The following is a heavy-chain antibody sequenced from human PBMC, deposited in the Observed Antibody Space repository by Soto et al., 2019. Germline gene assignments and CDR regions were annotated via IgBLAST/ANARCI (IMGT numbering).Heavy chain of an antibody. D-gene: IGHD2-15*01. CDR2: IYPGDSDT. Sequence: GESLKISCKGSGYSFTSYWIGWVRQMPGKGLEWMGIIYPGDSDTRYSPSFQGQVTISADKSISTAYLRWSSLKASDAAMYYCARLDVVVVAATSYYYYGMDVWGQGTTVTVSS. J-gene: IGHJ6*02. CDR1: GYSFTSYW. CDR3: ARLDVVVVAATSYYYYGMDV. V-gene: IGHV5-51*01.